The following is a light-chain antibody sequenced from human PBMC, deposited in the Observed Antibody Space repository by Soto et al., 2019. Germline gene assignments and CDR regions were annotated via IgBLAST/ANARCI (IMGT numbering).Light chain of an antibody. V-gene: IGLV2-14*03. J-gene: IGLJ1*01. Sequence: QSALTQPASVSGSPGQSITISCTGTSSDVGGYNYVSWYQHHPGKAPKLMIYDVSNRPSGVSNRFSGSKSGNTASLTISGLQAEDEADYYCSSYVRSSTHFYVFGAGTKITIL. CDR3: SSYVRSSTHFYV. CDR1: SSDVGGYNY. CDR2: DVS.